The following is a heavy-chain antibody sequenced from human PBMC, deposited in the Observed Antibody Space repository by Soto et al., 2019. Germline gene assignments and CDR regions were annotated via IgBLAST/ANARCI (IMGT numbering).Heavy chain of an antibody. CDR2: IWYDGSNK. V-gene: IGHV3-33*01. J-gene: IGHJ6*02. CDR1: GFTFSSYG. CDR3: ARDQQYGDCGLDYYYGMDV. D-gene: IGHD4-17*01. Sequence: GGSLRLSCAASGFTFSSYGMHWVRQAPGKGLEWVAVIWYDGSNKYYADSVKGRFTISRDNSKNTLYLQMNSLRAEDTAVYYCARDQQYGDCGLDYYYGMDVWGQGTTVTVS.